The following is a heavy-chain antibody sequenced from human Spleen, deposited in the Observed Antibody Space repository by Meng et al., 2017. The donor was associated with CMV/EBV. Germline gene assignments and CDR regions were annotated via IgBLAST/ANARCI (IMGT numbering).Heavy chain of an antibody. D-gene: IGHD1-26*01. J-gene: IGHJ3*02. Sequence: GGSLRLSCAASGFTFDDYAMHWVRQAPGKGLEWVSGISWNSGSRGYADSVKGRFTISRDNAKNSLYLQMNSLRAEDTALYYCAKCSGTYGGAFDIWGQGTMVTVSS. CDR2: ISWNSGSR. CDR3: AKCSGTYGGAFDI. V-gene: IGHV3-9*01. CDR1: GFTFDDYA.